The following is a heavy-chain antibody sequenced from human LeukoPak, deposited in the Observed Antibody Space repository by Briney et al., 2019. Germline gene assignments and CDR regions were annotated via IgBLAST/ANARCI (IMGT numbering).Heavy chain of an antibody. CDR3: ARIYCSSASCYYFDY. V-gene: IGHV1-2*02. Sequence: ASVKVSCKASGYTFTDYYMHWVRQAPGQGLEWMGWINPNRGGTNYAQKFQGRVTMTRDTSISTAYMELSRLGSDDTAVYYCARIYCSSASCYYFDYWGQGTLVTVSS. CDR2: INPNRGGT. D-gene: IGHD2-2*01. J-gene: IGHJ4*02. CDR1: GYTFTDYY.